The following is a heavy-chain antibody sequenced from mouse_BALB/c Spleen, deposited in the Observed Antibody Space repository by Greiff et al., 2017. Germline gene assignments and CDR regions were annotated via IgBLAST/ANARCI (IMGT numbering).Heavy chain of an antibody. CDR3: TRGWLLFYAIDY. D-gene: IGHD2-3*01. V-gene: IGHV1-15*01. J-gene: IGHJ4*01. Sequence: QVQLQQSGAELVRPGASVTLSCKASGYTFPAYELHWVKQTPVHGLEWIGVIDPETGGTAYNQKFKGKATLTADKSSSTAYMELRSLTSEDSAVYYCTRGWLLFYAIDYWGQGTSVTVSS. CDR2: IDPETGGT. CDR1: GYTFPAYE.